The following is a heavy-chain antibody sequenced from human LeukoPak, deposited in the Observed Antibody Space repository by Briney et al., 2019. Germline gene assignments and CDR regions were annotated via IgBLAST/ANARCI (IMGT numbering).Heavy chain of an antibody. V-gene: IGHV4-59*01. CDR2: IYYSGST. CDR1: GGSISSYY. Sequence: SETLSLTCTVSGGSISSYYWSWIRRPPGKGLEWIGYIYYSGSTNYNPSLKSRVTISVDTSKNQFSLKLSSVTAADTAVYYCAREGGIAARPFDYWGQGTLVTVSS. D-gene: IGHD6-6*01. J-gene: IGHJ4*02. CDR3: AREGGIAARPFDY.